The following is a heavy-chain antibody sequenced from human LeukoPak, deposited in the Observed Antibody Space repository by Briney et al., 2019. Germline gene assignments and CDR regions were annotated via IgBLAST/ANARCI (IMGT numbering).Heavy chain of an antibody. J-gene: IGHJ6*02. CDR3: ARHFSTYSYGLDV. D-gene: IGHD3-3*02. Sequence: GGSLRLSCAVSGFTFSNFWMSWVRQAPGKGLEWVANINPDGTAKYYVDSVKGRFTISRDNAENSLYLQMNSLRPEDTAVYYCARHFSTYSYGLDVWGQGTTVTVSS. CDR1: GFTFSNFW. V-gene: IGHV3-7*01. CDR2: INPDGTAK.